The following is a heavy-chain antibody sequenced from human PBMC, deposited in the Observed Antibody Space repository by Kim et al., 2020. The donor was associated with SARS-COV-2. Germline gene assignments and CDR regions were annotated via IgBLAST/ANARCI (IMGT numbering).Heavy chain of an antibody. Sequence: ASVKVSCKASGYTFTGYYMHWVRQAPGQGLEWMGWINPNSGGTNYAQKFQGRVTMTRDTSISTAYMELSRLRSDDTAVYYCARAAPRTALCMDVWGQGTTVTVSS. CDR1: GYTFTGYY. CDR2: INPNSGGT. J-gene: IGHJ6*02. CDR3: ARAAPRTALCMDV. V-gene: IGHV1-2*02.